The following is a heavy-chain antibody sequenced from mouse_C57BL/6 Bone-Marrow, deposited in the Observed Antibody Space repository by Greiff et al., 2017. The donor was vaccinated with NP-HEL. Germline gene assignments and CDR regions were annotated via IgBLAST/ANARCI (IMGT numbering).Heavy chain of an antibody. CDR1: GFTFSSYA. CDR3: AREGAVLFSC. D-gene: IGHD3-3*01. Sequence: EVKLVESGGGLVKPGGSLKLSCAASGFTFSSYALSWVRQTPEKRLEWVATISDGGSYTYFPDNVKGRFTISRENAKNNLDLQMSHLKSEDTAMYYGAREGAVLFSCWGQGTLVTVSA. J-gene: IGHJ3*02. CDR2: ISDGGSYT. V-gene: IGHV5-4*01.